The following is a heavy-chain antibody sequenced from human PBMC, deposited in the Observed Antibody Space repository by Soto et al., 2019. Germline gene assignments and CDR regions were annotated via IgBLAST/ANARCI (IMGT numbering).Heavy chain of an antibody. D-gene: IGHD2-8*01. CDR1: SGSIGTTNW. Sequence: QVQLQESGPGLVKPSGTLSLTCAVSSGSIGTTNWWSWVRQTPGKGLEWIGEIFPSGNTYYNPSRARRVTISVDTSKNQFSLNLMSVTAADTAVYYCARRTWGMDVWGQGITVTVSS. V-gene: IGHV4-4*02. CDR2: IFPSGNT. CDR3: ARRTWGMDV. J-gene: IGHJ6*02.